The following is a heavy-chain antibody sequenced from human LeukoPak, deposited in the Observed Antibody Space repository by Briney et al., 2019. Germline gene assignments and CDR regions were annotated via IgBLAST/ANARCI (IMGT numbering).Heavy chain of an antibody. CDR1: GFTFSSYA. D-gene: IGHD3-10*01. Sequence: AGGSLRLSCAASGFTFSSYAMSWVRQAPGKGLECVSAISGSGGSTYYADSVKGRFTISRDNCKNTLYLQMNSLRAEDTAVYYCAKDNYYYGSGSYHGYWGQGTLVTVSS. V-gene: IGHV3-23*01. J-gene: IGHJ4*02. CDR2: ISGSGGST. CDR3: AKDNYYYGSGSYHGY.